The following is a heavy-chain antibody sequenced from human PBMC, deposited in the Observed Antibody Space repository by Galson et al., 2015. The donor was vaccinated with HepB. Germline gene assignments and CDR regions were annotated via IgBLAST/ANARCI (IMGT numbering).Heavy chain of an antibody. V-gene: IGHV1-8*01. CDR2: MNPNSGNT. J-gene: IGHJ6*02. CDR3: ARAISGSYGLGMDV. Sequence: ASVKVSCKASGYTFTSYDINWVRQATGQGLEWMGWMNPNSGNTGYAQKFQGRVTMTRNTSISTAYMELSSLRSEDTAVYYCARAISGSYGLGMDVWGQGTTVTVSS. CDR1: GYTFTSYD. D-gene: IGHD1-26*01.